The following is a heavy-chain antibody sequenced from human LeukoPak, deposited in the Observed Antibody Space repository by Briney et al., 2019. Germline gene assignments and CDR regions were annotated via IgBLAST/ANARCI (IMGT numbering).Heavy chain of an antibody. D-gene: IGHD3-22*01. CDR3: ARGNYYYDGGTYYYGYYFDY. V-gene: IGHV3-23*01. CDR1: GFTFSNYA. CDR2: VSGSASST. Sequence: PGGSLRLSCAAAGFTFSNYAMSWVRQTPGKGLEWVSGVSGSASSTYYADSVNGRFTISRDDSKTTLYLQVHSLRAEDTAVYYCARGNYYYDGGTYYYGYYFDYWGQGTLVTVSS. J-gene: IGHJ4*02.